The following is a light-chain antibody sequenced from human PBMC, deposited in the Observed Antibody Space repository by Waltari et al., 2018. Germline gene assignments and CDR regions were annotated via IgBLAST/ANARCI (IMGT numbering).Light chain of an antibody. CDR2: GAS. CDR1: QGISTY. Sequence: VIWMTQSPSLLSASPGDRVTITCRMSQGISTYLAWYQQKPGRAPALLISGASLLHSGVPSRFSGSGSGTDFTLTISSLQSEDVATYYCQHYYNFPWTFGQGTKVEIK. J-gene: IGKJ1*01. CDR3: QHYYNFPWT. V-gene: IGKV1D-8*03.